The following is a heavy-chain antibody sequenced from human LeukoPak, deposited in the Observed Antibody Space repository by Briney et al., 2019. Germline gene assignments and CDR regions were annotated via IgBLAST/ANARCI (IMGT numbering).Heavy chain of an antibody. V-gene: IGHV4-4*07. Sequence: SETLSLTCTVSGGSISSYYWSWIRQPAGKGLEWIGRIYTSGSTNYNPSLKSRVTMSVDTSKNQFSLKLSSVTAADTAVYYCARVPILYDSSVYYTHFDYGGQGPLVTVSS. CDR2: IYTSGST. CDR1: GGSISSYY. CDR3: ARVPILYDSSVYYTHFDY. D-gene: IGHD3-22*01. J-gene: IGHJ4*02.